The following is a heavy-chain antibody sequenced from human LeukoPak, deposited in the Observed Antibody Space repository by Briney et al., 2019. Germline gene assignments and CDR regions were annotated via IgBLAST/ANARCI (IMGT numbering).Heavy chain of an antibody. J-gene: IGHJ4*02. V-gene: IGHV3-30*02. CDR2: IRYDESNK. CDR1: GFTFNAHG. CDR3: AKDHHFYDISGADF. Sequence: GGSLRLSCVASGFTFNAHGMHWVRQAPGKGLEWVSFIRYDESNKFYADSVKGRFTISRDNSKNTLYLQMTSLRTDDTAVYYCAKDHHFYDISGADFWGQGTRVAVSS. D-gene: IGHD3-22*01.